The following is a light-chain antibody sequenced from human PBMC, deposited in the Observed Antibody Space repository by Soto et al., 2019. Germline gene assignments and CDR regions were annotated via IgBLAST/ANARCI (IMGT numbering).Light chain of an antibody. Sequence: DIQLTQSPSFVSASVGDRVTITFLASQGISSYLAWYQKKPGKAPKPLMYAASTLQSGVPSRFSGSGSGTEFTLTISSLQPEDFATYYCQQLKSYPQTFGQGTKVDIK. V-gene: IGKV1-9*01. J-gene: IGKJ1*01. CDR3: QQLKSYPQT. CDR2: AAS. CDR1: QGISSY.